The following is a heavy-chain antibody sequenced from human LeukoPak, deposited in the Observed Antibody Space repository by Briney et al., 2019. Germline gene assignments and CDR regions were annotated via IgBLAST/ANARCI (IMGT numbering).Heavy chain of an antibody. CDR2: INHSGST. Sequence: SETLSLTCAVYGGSFSGYYWSWIRQPPGKGLEWIGEINHSGSTNYNPSLKSRVTISVDTSKNQFSLKLSSVTAADTAVYYCARGKIAVAPGYRGQGTLVTVSS. J-gene: IGHJ4*02. D-gene: IGHD6-19*01. CDR3: ARGKIAVAPGY. CDR1: GGSFSGYY. V-gene: IGHV4-34*01.